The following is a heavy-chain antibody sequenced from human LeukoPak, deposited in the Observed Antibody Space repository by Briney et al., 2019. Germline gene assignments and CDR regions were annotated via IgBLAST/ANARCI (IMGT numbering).Heavy chain of an antibody. J-gene: IGHJ4*02. CDR1: GYTFTSYG. CDR3: ARDQAGYSYLYYFDY. CDR2: ISVYNGNT. D-gene: IGHD5-18*01. V-gene: IGHV1-18*01. Sequence: ASVKVSCKASGYTFTSYGISWVRQAPGQGLEWMGWISVYNGNTNYAQKLQGRVTMTTDTSTSTAYMELRSLRSDDTAVYYCARDQAGYSYLYYFDYWGQGTLVTVSS.